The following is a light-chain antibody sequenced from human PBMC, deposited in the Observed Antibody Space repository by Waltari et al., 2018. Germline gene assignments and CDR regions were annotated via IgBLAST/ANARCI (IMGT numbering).Light chain of an antibody. J-gene: IGLJ2*01. Sequence: QSALTQPPSASGSPGQSVTISCTGTSSDVGDYVSWYQQHPGKAPKLMISEVTKRPSGVPGRFSGSKAGKTASLTVSGLPAEYEADYYCSSYAGSNNLVFGGGTKLTVL. CDR2: EVT. CDR1: SSDVGDY. CDR3: SSYAGSNNLV. V-gene: IGLV2-8*01.